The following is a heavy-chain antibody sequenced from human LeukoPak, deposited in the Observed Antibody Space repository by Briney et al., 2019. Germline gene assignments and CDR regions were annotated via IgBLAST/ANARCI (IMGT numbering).Heavy chain of an antibody. CDR2: MNPNSGNT. V-gene: IGHV1-8*02. CDR1: GYTFTGYY. Sequence: ASVKVSCKASGYTFTGYYMHWVRQATGQGLEWMGWMNPNSGNTGYAQKFQGRVTMTRNTSISTAYMELSSLRSEDTAVYYCARGGSYYDILTGYDYWGQGTLVTVSS. D-gene: IGHD3-9*01. J-gene: IGHJ4*02. CDR3: ARGGSYYDILTGYDY.